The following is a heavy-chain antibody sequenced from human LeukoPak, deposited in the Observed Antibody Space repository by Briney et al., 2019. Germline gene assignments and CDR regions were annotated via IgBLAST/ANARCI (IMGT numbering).Heavy chain of an antibody. CDR3: AREAY. V-gene: IGHV3-7*01. CDR1: GFTYSNYW. J-gene: IGHJ4*02. Sequence: GGSLSLSCAASGFTYSNYWVSWFRQAPGKGLEWVANIKQDGSEKSYVGSVKGRFTISRHNAKNSLYLQMNSLSAEDTAVYYCAREAYWGQGTLVTVAS. CDR2: IKQDGSEK.